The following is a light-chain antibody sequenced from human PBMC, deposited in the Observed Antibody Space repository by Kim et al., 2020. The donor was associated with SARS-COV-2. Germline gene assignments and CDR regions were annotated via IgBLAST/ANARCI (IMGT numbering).Light chain of an antibody. CDR1: AANYA. V-gene: IGLV4-69*01. J-gene: IGLJ3*02. CDR3: QTWDTGIRV. CDR2: VNSDGTH. Sequence: QLVLTQAPSASASLGASVKLTCTLSAANYAIAWHQQQPGKGPRFLLKVNSDGTHDKADGVPDRFSGSSSGAERYLTISSLQSEDEADYYCQTWDTGIRVLGGGAQLTVL.